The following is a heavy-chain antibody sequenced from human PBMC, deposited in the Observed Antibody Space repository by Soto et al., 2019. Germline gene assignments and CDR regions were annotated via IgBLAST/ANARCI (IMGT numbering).Heavy chain of an antibody. D-gene: IGHD2-15*01. J-gene: IGHJ4*02. CDR3: ASDPRCSRCRCRDY. CDR2: IIPIFGTA. CDR1: GGTFSSYA. V-gene: IGHV1-69*13. Sequence: SSVKVSCKSSGGTFSSYAISWVRQAPGQGLEWMGGIIPIFGTANYAQKFQGRVTITADESTSTAYMELSRLRCEDTDVSYRASDPRCSRCRCRDYWGKGTLVTAS.